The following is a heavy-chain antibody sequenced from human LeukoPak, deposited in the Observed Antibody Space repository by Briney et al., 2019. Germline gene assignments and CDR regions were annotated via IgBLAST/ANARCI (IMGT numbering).Heavy chain of an antibody. Sequence: GGSLRLSCAASGFTFSSYSMNWVRQAPGKGLEWVSSISSSSSYIYYADSVKGRFTISRDNAKNSLYLQMNSLRAEDTAVYYCARGAHYDFWSGYYYYYYYMDVWGKGTTVTVSS. CDR1: GFTFSSYS. V-gene: IGHV3-21*01. J-gene: IGHJ6*03. CDR3: ARGAHYDFWSGYYYYYYYMDV. CDR2: ISSSSSYI. D-gene: IGHD3-3*01.